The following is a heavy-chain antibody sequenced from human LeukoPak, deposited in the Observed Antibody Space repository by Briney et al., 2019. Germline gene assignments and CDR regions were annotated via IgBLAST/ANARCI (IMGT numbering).Heavy chain of an antibody. V-gene: IGHV3-30*18. CDR3: AKEGYYGSGRTSFDI. CDR2: XSYDGSNK. J-gene: IGHJ3*02. CDR1: XXXFSSYG. Sequence: XXXFSSYGMHXVRQAXGXGXEXGXXXSYDGSNKYYADSVKGRFTISRDNSKNTLYLQMNSLRAEDTAVYYCAKEGYYGSGRTSFDIWGQGTMVTVSS. D-gene: IGHD3-10*01.